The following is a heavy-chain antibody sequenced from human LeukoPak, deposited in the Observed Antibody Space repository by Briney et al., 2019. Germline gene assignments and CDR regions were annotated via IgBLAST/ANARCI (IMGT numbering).Heavy chain of an antibody. CDR2: IYYSGST. D-gene: IGHD1-26*01. Sequence: SETLSLTCTVSGGSISSYYWSWIRQPPGKGLEWIGYIYYSGSTNYNPSLKSRVTISVDTSKNQFSLKLSSVTAADTAVYYCARRRANGSRSIVDWGQGTLVTVSS. CDR3: ARRRANGSRSIVD. CDR1: GGSISSYY. J-gene: IGHJ4*02. V-gene: IGHV4-59*08.